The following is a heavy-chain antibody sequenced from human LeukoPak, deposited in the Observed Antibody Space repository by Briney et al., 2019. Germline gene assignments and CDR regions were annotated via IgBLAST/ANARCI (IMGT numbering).Heavy chain of an antibody. D-gene: IGHD3-10*01. CDR1: GFTFSNFA. Sequence: GGSLRLACAASGFTFSNFAMTWVRLAPGRGLEWVSTVSGSGDSTHFADSVKGRFTISRDNSKNTLYLQMNRLRVEDTALYYCAKGSVDTRYIDYWGQGTLVTVSS. V-gene: IGHV3-23*01. J-gene: IGHJ4*02. CDR3: AKGSVDTRYIDY. CDR2: VSGSGDST.